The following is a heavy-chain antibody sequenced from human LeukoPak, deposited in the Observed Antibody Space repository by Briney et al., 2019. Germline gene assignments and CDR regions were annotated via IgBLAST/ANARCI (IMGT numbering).Heavy chain of an antibody. Sequence: GASVKVSCTASGGTFSSYAISWVRQAPGQGLEWMGGIIPIFGTANYAQKFQGRVTITADESTSTAYMELSSLRSEDTAVYYCARMQAMIVVTHAFDIWGQGTMVTVSS. V-gene: IGHV1-69*13. J-gene: IGHJ3*02. CDR2: IIPIFGTA. CDR3: ARMQAMIVVTHAFDI. D-gene: IGHD3-22*01. CDR1: GGTFSSYA.